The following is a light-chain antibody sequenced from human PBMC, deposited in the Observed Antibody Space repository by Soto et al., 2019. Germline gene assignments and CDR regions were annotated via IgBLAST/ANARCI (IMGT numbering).Light chain of an antibody. V-gene: IGKV1-5*01. CDR1: QSISSW. Sequence: DIQMTQSPSTLSGSVGDRVTITCRASQSISSWLAWYQQKPGKAPKLLIYDASRLESGVPSRFSGSGSGTEFTLTISSLQPDDFATYYCQQYSSYRTFGQGTKVDIK. J-gene: IGKJ1*01. CDR3: QQYSSYRT. CDR2: DAS.